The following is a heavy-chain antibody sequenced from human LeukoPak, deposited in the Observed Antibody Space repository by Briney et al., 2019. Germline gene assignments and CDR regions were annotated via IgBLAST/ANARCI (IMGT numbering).Heavy chain of an antibody. J-gene: IGHJ4*02. V-gene: IGHV1-2*02. Sequence: GASVKVSCKASGYTFTGYYMHGVRQAPGQGLEWMGWINPNSGGTSYAQKFQGRVTMTRDTSISTAYMELSRLRSDDTAVYYCARDPEGSTGTTGSWGQGTLVTVSS. CDR3: ARDPEGSTGTTGS. D-gene: IGHD1-7*01. CDR1: GYTFTGYY. CDR2: INPNSGGT.